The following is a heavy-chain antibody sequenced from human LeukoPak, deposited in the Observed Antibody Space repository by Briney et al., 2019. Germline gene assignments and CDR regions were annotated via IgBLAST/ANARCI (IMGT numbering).Heavy chain of an antibody. CDR2: VYTSGST. D-gene: IGHD6-13*01. J-gene: IGHJ4*02. Sequence: PSQTLSLTCTVSGGSISSGHYWSWIRQPAGKGLEWVGRVYTSGSTNYNPSLKSRVTISVDTSKNQFSLKLSSVTADATAVYYCARAIGLGSSDRYYFDYWGQGTLVTVSS. CDR1: GGSISSGHY. CDR3: ARAIGLGSSDRYYFDY. V-gene: IGHV4-61*02.